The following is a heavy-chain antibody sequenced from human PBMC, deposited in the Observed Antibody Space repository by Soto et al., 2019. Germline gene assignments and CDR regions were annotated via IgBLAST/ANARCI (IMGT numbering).Heavy chain of an antibody. CDR2: VHWNDDK. D-gene: IGHD3-3*01. J-gene: IGHJ6*02. V-gene: IGHV2-5*01. CDR3: AHIRLGDTSPDYNGLDV. CDR1: GFSLSTTGEG. Sequence: QITLKEAGPTLVKPTQTLTLTCTFSGFSLSTTGEGVFWIRQPPGKAPEWLALVHWNDDKLYSPSLRPRLTIRKDTSSNQVVLSLTNLDPVYTGTYYCAHIRLGDTSPDYNGLDVWGQGTTVIVSS.